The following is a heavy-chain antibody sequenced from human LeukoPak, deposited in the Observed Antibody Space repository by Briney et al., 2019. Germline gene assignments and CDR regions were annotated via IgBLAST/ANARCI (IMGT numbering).Heavy chain of an antibody. Sequence: SETLSLTCTVSGGSISSYYWSWIRQPPGKGLEWIGYIYYSGSTNYNPSLKSRVTISVDTSKNQFSLKLSSVTAADTAVYCCARVRSSGWGKGFDYWGQGTLVTVSS. CDR1: GGSISSYY. J-gene: IGHJ4*02. V-gene: IGHV4-59*01. D-gene: IGHD6-19*01. CDR3: ARVRSSGWGKGFDY. CDR2: IYYSGST.